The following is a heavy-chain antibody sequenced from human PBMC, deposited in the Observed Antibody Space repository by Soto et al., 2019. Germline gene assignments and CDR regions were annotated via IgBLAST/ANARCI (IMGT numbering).Heavy chain of an antibody. V-gene: IGHV4-34*01. D-gene: IGHD2-2*01. CDR1: GGSFSGYY. Sequence: QVQLQQWGAGLLKPSETLSLTCAVYGGSFSGYYWSWIRQPPGKGLEWIGEINHSGSTNYYPSLRSRVLLSVELPKNHSSLKLSAVTAADTAVYYCARGWDLVVVPAAMRTYYFDYLVQGTLVTVSS. J-gene: IGHJ4*02. CDR3: ARGWDLVVVPAAMRTYYFDY. CDR2: INHSGST.